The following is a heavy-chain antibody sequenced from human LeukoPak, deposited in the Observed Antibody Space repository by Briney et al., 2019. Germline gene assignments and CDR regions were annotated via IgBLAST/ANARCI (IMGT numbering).Heavy chain of an antibody. CDR2: IIPIFGTA. CDR3: ARGEQLWPGSPFDY. D-gene: IGHD5-18*01. Sequence: SVKVSCKASGGTFSSYAISWVRQAPGQGLEWMGGIIPIFGTANYAQKFQGRVTITADESTSIAYMELSSLRSEDTAVYYCARGEQLWPGSPFDYWGQGTLVTVSS. CDR1: GGTFSSYA. V-gene: IGHV1-69*13. J-gene: IGHJ4*02.